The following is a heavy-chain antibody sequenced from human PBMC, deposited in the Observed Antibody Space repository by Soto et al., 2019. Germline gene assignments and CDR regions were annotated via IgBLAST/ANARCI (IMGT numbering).Heavy chain of an antibody. CDR1: GFTFDDYA. CDR2: ISWNSGSI. V-gene: IGHV3-9*01. Sequence: LSCAASGFTFDDYAMHWVRQAPGKGLEWVSGISWNSGSIGYADSVKGRFTISRDNAKNSLYLQMNSLRAEDTALYYCAKGGAVWDAFDIWGQGTMVTVSS. J-gene: IGHJ3*02. CDR3: AKGGAVWDAFDI. D-gene: IGHD1-26*01.